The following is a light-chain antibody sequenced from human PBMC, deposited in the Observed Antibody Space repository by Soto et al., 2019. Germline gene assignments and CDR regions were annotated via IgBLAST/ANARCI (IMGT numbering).Light chain of an antibody. J-gene: IGLJ1*01. CDR3: QSYDSSLRNV. CDR1: SSNIGAGYD. Sequence: QSVQTQPPSVSGAPGQRVTISCTGSSSNIGAGYDVHWYQQLPGTAPKLLIYGNSNRPSGVPDRFSGSKSGTSASLAITGLQAEDEADYYCQSYDSSLRNVFGTGTKVTVL. CDR2: GNS. V-gene: IGLV1-40*01.